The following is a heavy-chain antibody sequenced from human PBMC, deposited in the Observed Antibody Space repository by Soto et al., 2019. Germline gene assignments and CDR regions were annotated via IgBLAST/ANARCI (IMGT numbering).Heavy chain of an antibody. J-gene: IGHJ4*02. D-gene: IGHD3-22*01. Sequence: ASVKVSCKASGYTFTSYGISWVRQAPGQGLEWMGWISAYNGNTNYAQKLQGRVTMTTDTSTSTAYMELRSLRSDDTAVYYCARAHVNYYDSSGPFDYWGQGTLVTSPQ. CDR2: ISAYNGNT. CDR1: GYTFTSYG. V-gene: IGHV1-18*01. CDR3: ARAHVNYYDSSGPFDY.